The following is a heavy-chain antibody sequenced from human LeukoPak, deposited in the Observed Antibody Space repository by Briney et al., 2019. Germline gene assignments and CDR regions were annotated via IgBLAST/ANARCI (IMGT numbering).Heavy chain of an antibody. V-gene: IGHV4-4*02. CDR1: GGSISSSNW. CDR3: ARDMVVGATDYYYMDV. Sequence: SGTLSLTCAVSGGSISSSNWWSWVRQPPGKGLEWIGEIYHSGSTNYNPSLKSRVTISVDKSKNQFSLKLSPVTAADTAVYYCARDMVVGATDYYYMDVWGKGTTVTVSS. D-gene: IGHD1-26*01. J-gene: IGHJ6*03. CDR2: IYHSGST.